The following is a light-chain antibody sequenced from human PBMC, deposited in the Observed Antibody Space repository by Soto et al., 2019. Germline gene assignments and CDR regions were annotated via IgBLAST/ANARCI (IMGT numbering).Light chain of an antibody. CDR2: AVS. CDR1: ISDIVSYDH. J-gene: IGLJ1*01. Sequence: QSLLTQPAYVSGSPGQSITISCSGTISDIVSYDHVAWYQQFPGKSPKLIIYAVSDRPSGVSDRFSGSKSGISASLTISGLQTEDEADYYCISYTDRQSYLFGTGTKVTVL. CDR3: ISYTDRQSYL. V-gene: IGLV2-14*03.